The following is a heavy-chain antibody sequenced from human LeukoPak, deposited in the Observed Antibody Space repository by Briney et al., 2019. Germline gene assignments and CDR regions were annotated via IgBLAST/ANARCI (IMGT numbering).Heavy chain of an antibody. CDR2: IYYSGST. V-gene: IGHV4-39*01. CDR3: ARQTNYDILTGSNWFDP. D-gene: IGHD3-9*01. J-gene: IGHJ5*02. CDR1: GGSLSSSSYY. Sequence: SETLSPTCTVSGGSLSSSSYYWGWIRQPPGKGLEWIGSIYYSGSTYYNPPLKSRVTISVDTSKIQFSLKLSSVTAADSAVYYCARQTNYDILTGSNWFDPWGQGTLVTVSS.